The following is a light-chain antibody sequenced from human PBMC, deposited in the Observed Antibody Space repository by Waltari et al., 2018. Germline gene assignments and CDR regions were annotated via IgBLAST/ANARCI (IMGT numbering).Light chain of an antibody. J-gene: IGKJ3*01. Sequence: DIHMTQSPSSLSASVGDRVTITCRASQSISAYLSWYQQKPGKAPNLLIYATSSLQSGVPSRFSGSGSGTDFTLTISSLQPEDFATYFCQQTYFTVGTFGPGTKVDIK. CDR1: QSISAY. CDR2: ATS. V-gene: IGKV1-39*01. CDR3: QQTYFTVGT.